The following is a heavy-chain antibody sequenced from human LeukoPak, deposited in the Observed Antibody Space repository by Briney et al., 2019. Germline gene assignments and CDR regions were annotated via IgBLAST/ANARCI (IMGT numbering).Heavy chain of an antibody. CDR3: ARDYYGSGSYYNAGMDV. CDR1: GFTFSSYE. D-gene: IGHD3-10*01. V-gene: IGHV3-48*03. J-gene: IGHJ6*04. CDR2: ISSSGSTI. Sequence: GGSLRLSCAASGFTFSSYEVNWVRQAPGKGLEWVSYISSSGSTIYYADSVKGRFTISRDNAKNSLYLQMNSLRAEDTAVYYCARDYYGSGSYYNAGMDVWGKGTTVTVSS.